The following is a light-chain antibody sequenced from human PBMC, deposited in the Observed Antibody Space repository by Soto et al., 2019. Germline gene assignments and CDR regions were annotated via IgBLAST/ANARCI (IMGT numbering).Light chain of an antibody. CDR1: QSISDT. Sequence: EIVMTQSPATLSVSPWGRATLSCGASQSISDTLAWYQQKPGQAPRLLIYSASRRATGFPGRFSGSGSGTDFTLTISSLQSEDLAVYYCQQYNNCPWTFGQGTKVDIK. CDR3: QQYNNCPWT. J-gene: IGKJ1*01. CDR2: SAS. V-gene: IGKV3-15*01.